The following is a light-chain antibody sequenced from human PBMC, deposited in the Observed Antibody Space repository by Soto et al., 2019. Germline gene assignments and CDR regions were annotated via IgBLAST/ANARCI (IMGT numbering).Light chain of an antibody. CDR2: GAS. V-gene: IGKV3-15*01. Sequence: EIEMTQSPAILSVSPGERATLFCRASQSVRSNFLAWYQHKPGQAPRLLIHGASTRATGVPARFSGSASETEFTLTISSLQSEDFAVYYCQQYSAWPLTFGGGTKVEIK. CDR3: QQYSAWPLT. J-gene: IGKJ4*01. CDR1: QSVRSN.